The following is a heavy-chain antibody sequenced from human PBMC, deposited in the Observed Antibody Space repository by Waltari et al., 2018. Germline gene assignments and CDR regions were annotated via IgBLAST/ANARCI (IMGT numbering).Heavy chain of an antibody. CDR2: MHPSGST. CDR3: ARGPDHAKTGY. CDR1: GGSFSGYY. Sequence: QVQLQQWGAGLLKPSETLSLTCAVYGGSFSGYYGSWIRQPPGKGLEWIGEMHPSGSTDDNPSLQSRVTILVDTSKNQLSLKLSSVTAADTAVYYCARGPDHAKTGYWGQGTLVTVSS. J-gene: IGHJ4*02. V-gene: IGHV4-34*01.